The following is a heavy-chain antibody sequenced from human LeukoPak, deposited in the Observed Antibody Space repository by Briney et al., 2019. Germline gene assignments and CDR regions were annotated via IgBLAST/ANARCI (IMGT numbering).Heavy chain of an antibody. D-gene: IGHD6-19*01. CDR2: IKQDGSEK. J-gene: IGHJ6*02. Sequence: GGSLRLSCAASGFTVSSNYMSWVRQAPGRGLEWVANIKQDGSEKYYVDSVKGRFTISRDNAKNSLYLQMNSLRAEDTAVYYCAREVGGQWPHMDVWGQGTAVTVSS. CDR3: AREVGGQWPHMDV. CDR1: GFTVSSNY. V-gene: IGHV3-7*01.